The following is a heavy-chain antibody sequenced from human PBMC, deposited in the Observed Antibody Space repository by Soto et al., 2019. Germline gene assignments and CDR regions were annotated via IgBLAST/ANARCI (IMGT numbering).Heavy chain of an antibody. Sequence: GASVKVSCKASGGTFSSYAISWVRQAPGQGLEWMGGIIPIFGTANYAQKFQGRVTITADESTSTAYMELSSLRSEDTAVYYCARGGIVLMVYAIPPPSYGMDVWGQGTTVPVSS. CDR2: IIPIFGTA. CDR1: GGTFSSYA. CDR3: ARGGIVLMVYAIPPPSYGMDV. J-gene: IGHJ6*02. D-gene: IGHD2-8*01. V-gene: IGHV1-69*13.